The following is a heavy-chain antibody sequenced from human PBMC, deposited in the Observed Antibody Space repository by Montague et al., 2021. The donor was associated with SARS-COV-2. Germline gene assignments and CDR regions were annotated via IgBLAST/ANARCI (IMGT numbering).Heavy chain of an antibody. CDR2: IYHSGST. CDR1: GGSISSSNW. CDR3: AIDPDCSGGSCYYYFDY. J-gene: IGHJ4*02. D-gene: IGHD2-15*01. V-gene: IGHV4-4*02. Sequence: SETLSLTCAVSGGSISSSNWWSWVRQPPGKGLEWIGEIYHSGSTNYNPSLKSRVTISVDKSKNQFSLKLSSVTAADTAVYYCAIDPDCSGGSCYYYFDYWGQGTLVTVSS.